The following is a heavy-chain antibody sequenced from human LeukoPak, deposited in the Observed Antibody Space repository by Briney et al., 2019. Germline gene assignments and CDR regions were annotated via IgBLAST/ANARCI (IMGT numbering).Heavy chain of an antibody. CDR3: GRFGYVVGVDL. D-gene: IGHD2-15*01. Sequence: GGPPRLSCAASGFSLSTYWVTWVRQAPGTGLEWVANINPGGTETYYVEPVKGRFTISRDNAKNLVYLQMNSLRAEDSAVYHCGRFGYVVGVDLWGQGTLVTVSS. CDR2: INPGGTET. J-gene: IGHJ4*02. V-gene: IGHV3-7*01. CDR1: GFSLSTYW.